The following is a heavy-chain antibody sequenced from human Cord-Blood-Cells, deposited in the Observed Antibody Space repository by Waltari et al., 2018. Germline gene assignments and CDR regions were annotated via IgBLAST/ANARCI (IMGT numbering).Heavy chain of an antibody. J-gene: IGHJ2*01. D-gene: IGHD7-27*01. CDR1: GLTVSSYA. Sequence: EVQLVESGGGLVQPGGSLRLSCAASGLTVSSYAMSWVRQAPGKGLEWVSAISGSGGSTYYADSVKGRFTISRDNSKNTLYLQMNSLRAEDTAVYYCAKREANWGSRGHFDLWGRGTLVTVSS. V-gene: IGHV3-23*04. CDR2: ISGSGGST. CDR3: AKREANWGSRGHFDL.